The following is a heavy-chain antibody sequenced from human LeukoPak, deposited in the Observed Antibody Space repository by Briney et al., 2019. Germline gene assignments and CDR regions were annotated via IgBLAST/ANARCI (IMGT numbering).Heavy chain of an antibody. Sequence: PGGSLRLSCSASGFTFSLYAMHWVRQAPGKGLEYVSAINSDGSYIYYADSVKGRFTISRDNSKNILYLQMSSLRTEDTAVYYCVKDDREKKYCAITSCYIDYWGQGALVTVSS. J-gene: IGHJ4*02. V-gene: IGHV3-64D*08. CDR3: VKDDREKKYCAITSCYIDY. CDR1: GFTFSLYA. CDR2: INSDGSYI. D-gene: IGHD2-2*01.